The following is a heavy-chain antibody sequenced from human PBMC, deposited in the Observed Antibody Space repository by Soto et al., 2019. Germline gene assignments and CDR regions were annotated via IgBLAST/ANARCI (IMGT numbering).Heavy chain of an antibody. J-gene: IGHJ6*02. V-gene: IGHV4-34*04. CDR3: ARGKAINDFWSGSHFGYGMDV. Sequence: QVQLQQWGAGLLKPSETLSLTCAVYGGSFSGYYWSWIRQPPGKGLEWIGEINHSGSTNNNPSLKSRDTTSVDTYKNQFSLKLSSVTAADTAVYYCARGKAINDFWSGSHFGYGMDVWGQGTTVTVSS. CDR1: GGSFSGYY. CDR2: INHSGST. D-gene: IGHD3-3*01.